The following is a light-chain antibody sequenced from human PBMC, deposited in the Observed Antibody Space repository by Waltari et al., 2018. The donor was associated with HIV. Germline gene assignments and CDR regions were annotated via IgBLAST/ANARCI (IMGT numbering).Light chain of an antibody. Sequence: EIILTQSPATLSVSPGDSATLPCRASRTVSTDLAWYQQRPGQAPRLLIYSASTRASGVPARFSASGSGTEFTLTISSLQSEDFALYYCQEYNKWPPVTFGPGTRVDI. CDR2: SAS. CDR3: QEYNKWPPVT. J-gene: IGKJ3*01. V-gene: IGKV3-15*01. CDR1: RTVSTD.